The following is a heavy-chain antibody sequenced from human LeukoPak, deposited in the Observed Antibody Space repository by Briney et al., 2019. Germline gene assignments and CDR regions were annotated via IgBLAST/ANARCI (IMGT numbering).Heavy chain of an antibody. J-gene: IGHJ6*03. V-gene: IGHV4-34*01. CDR2: INHSGST. Sequence: SETLSLTCAVYGGSFSGYYWSWIRQPPGKGLEWIGEINHSGSTNYNPSLKSRVTISVDTSKNQFSLKLSSVTAADTAVYYCARAGYYDSSGYLGIYYYYYMDVWGKGTTVTISS. D-gene: IGHD3-22*01. CDR3: ARAGYYDSSGYLGIYYYYYMDV. CDR1: GGSFSGYY.